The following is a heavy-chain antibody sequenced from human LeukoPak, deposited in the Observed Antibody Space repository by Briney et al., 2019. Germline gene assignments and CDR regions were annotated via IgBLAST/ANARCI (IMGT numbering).Heavy chain of an antibody. V-gene: IGHV4-30-2*01. Sequence: PSQTLSLTCTVSGGSISSGGYYWSWIRQPPGKGLEWIGYIYHSGSTYYNPSLKSRVTISVDRSKNQFSLKLSSVTAADTAVYHCASSSPTVGYWGQGTLVTVSS. CDR2: IYHSGST. D-gene: IGHD6-13*01. CDR3: ASSSPTVGY. J-gene: IGHJ4*02. CDR1: GGSISSGGYY.